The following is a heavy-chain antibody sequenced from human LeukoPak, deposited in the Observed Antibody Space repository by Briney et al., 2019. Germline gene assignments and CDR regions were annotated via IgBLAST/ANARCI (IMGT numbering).Heavy chain of an antibody. J-gene: IGHJ4*02. CDR2: INQDGREE. Sequence: GGSLRLSCAASGFTFRHYWMTWVRQAPGKGLEWVAQINQDGREEYYMDTVKARFTISRDNAKNSVFLQMNSLRADDTAVYYCVRDGGVSGYDLLDYWGQGTLVTVSS. CDR3: VRDGGVSGYDLLDY. V-gene: IGHV3-7*01. CDR1: GFTFRHYW. D-gene: IGHD5-12*01.